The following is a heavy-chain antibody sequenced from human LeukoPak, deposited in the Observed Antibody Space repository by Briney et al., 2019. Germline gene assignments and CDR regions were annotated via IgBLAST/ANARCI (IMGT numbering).Heavy chain of an antibody. CDR2: MNPNSGNT. D-gene: IGHD6-13*01. CDR3: ARGGYSSIWYSLSWFDP. J-gene: IGHJ5*02. V-gene: IGHV1-8*01. Sequence: ASVTVSCKASGYTFTSYDINLVRQATGQGLEWMGWMNPNSGNTGYAQKFQGRVTITRKPSISTAYMVLSSVRSEDTAVYYCARGGYSSIWYSLSWFDPWGQGTLVTVSS. CDR1: GYTFTSYD.